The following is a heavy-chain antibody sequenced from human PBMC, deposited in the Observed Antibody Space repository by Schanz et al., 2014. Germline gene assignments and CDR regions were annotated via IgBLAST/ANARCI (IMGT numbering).Heavy chain of an antibody. V-gene: IGHV3-7*03. CDR3: AKDHAGSDILTALGN. Sequence: VQLVESGGGLVQPGGSLRLSCAASGFIFSNSWMSWVRQAPGKGLEWVANIKQDGSEKYYVDSVKGRFTISRDNAKNSLYLQMNSLRAEDTAVYYCAKDHAGSDILTALGNWGQGTLVTVSS. D-gene: IGHD3-9*01. J-gene: IGHJ4*02. CDR1: GFIFSNSW. CDR2: IKQDGSEK.